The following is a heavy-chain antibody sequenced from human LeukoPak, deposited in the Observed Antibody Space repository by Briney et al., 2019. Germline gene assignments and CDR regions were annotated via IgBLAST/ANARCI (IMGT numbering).Heavy chain of an antibody. Sequence: ASVKVSCKASGYTFTSYYMHWVRQAPGQGLEWMGIINPSGGSTSYAQKFQGRVTTTRDTSTSTVYMELSSLRSEDTAVYYCARDYKERDAFDIWGQGTMVTVSS. V-gene: IGHV1-46*01. CDR3: ARDYKERDAFDI. CDR2: INPSGGST. D-gene: IGHD1-14*01. J-gene: IGHJ3*02. CDR1: GYTFTSYY.